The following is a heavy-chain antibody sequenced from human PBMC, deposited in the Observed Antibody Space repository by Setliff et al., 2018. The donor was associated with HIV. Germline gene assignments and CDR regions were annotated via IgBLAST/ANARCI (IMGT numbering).Heavy chain of an antibody. V-gene: IGHV3-15*04. CDR2: MASRHDGGTT. CDR1: GFNFSIYN. J-gene: IGHJ3*01. CDR3: VTDDKVAFDV. Sequence: PGGSLRLSCAASGFNFSIYNMNWVRHCPGRGLEWLGRMASRHDGGTTDYAAPVRGRFTFSRDDSTNTLFLQMNNLKIEDTAVYYCVTDDKVAFDVWGRGTTVTVSS.